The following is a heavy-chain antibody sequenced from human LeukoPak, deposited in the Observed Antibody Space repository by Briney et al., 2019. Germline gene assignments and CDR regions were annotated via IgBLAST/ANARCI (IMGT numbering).Heavy chain of an antibody. V-gene: IGHV4-39*01. D-gene: IGHD6-13*01. CDR1: GGSISNRRYN. CDR2: IYYSGST. J-gene: IGHJ4*02. CDR3: ARQGGFSSSWFYFDY. Sequence: SETLSLTCTVSGGSISNRRYNWGWIRQPPGKELEWIGSIYYSGSTYYNMSLKSRVTISVDTSKNQFSLKLSSVTAADTAVYYCARQGGFSSSWFYFDYWGQGTLVTVSS.